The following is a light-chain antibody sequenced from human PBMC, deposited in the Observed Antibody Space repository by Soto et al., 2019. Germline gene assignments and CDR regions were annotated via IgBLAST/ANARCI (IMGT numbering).Light chain of an antibody. CDR2: AAS. Sequence: RTKTPLSLSITPGEQASMSCRSSQSLLHSDGYTYLNWYLQKPGKAPKLLIYAASNLQSGVPSRSSGSGSGTDFTLTISSLQPDDFATYFCQHSDSTPPWTIGQATKVDI. CDR1: QSLLHSDGYTY. V-gene: IGKV1-39*01. J-gene: IGKJ1*01. CDR3: QHSDSTPPWT.